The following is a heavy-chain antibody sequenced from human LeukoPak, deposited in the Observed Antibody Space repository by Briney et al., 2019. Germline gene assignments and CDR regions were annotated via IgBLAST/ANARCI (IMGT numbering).Heavy chain of an antibody. D-gene: IGHD2-2*01. CDR3: ARDPSVVPAAVNWFDP. J-gene: IGHJ5*02. V-gene: IGHV3-21*01. CDR1: GFTFSSFS. CDR2: ISSTGTYI. Sequence: GGSLRLSCAASGFTFSSFSMNWVRQAPGKGLEGVSSISSTGTYIYYADSVKGRFTISRDNAKNSLYLQMNSLRAEDTAVYYCARDPSVVPAAVNWFDPWGQGTLVTVSS.